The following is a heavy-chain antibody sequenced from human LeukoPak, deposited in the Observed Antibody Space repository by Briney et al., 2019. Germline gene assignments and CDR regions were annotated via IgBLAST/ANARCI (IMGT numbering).Heavy chain of an antibody. D-gene: IGHD5-18*01. Sequence: ASVKVSCTASGYTFTGYYMHWVRQAPGQGLEWMGWINPNSGGTNYAQMFQGRVTMTRDTSISTAYMELSRLRSDDTAVYYCAREGGGVSYDSSGWFDYWGQGTLVTVSS. CDR3: AREGGGVSYDSSGWFDY. V-gene: IGHV1-2*02. CDR1: GYTFTGYY. CDR2: INPNSGGT. J-gene: IGHJ4*02.